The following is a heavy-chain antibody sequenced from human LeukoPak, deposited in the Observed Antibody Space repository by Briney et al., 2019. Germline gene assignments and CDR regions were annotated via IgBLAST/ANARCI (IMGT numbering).Heavy chain of an antibody. Sequence: SETLSLTCAVYGGSFSGYYWSWVRQPPGKGLEWIGEINHSGSTNYNPSLKSRVTISVDTSKNQFSLKLSSVTAADTAVYYCARALTQYYYYYYMDVWGKGTTVTVSS. CDR1: GGSFSGYY. CDR3: ARALTQYYYYYYMDV. CDR2: INHSGST. V-gene: IGHV4-34*01. J-gene: IGHJ6*03.